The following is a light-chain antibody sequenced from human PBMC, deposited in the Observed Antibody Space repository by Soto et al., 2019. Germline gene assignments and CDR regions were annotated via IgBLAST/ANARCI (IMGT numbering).Light chain of an antibody. CDR2: GAS. CDR3: QQRSNWPIT. J-gene: IGKJ5*01. Sequence: EIEMTQSPATLSVSPGERATLSCRASQSVSSNLAWYQQKAGQAPRLLIYGASSRATGIPARFSGSGSGTEFTLTISSLEPEDFAVYYCQQRSNWPITFGQGTRLEIK. CDR1: QSVSSN. V-gene: IGKV3-15*01.